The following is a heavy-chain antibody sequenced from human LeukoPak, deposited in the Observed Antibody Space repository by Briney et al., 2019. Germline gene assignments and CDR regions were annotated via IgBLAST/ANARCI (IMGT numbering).Heavy chain of an antibody. CDR2: INSDGSTT. CDR1: GFTFSKYW. V-gene: IGHV3-74*01. J-gene: IGHJ4*02. D-gene: IGHD3-10*01. Sequence: GGSLRLSCAASGFTFSKYWIHWVRQAPGKGLVWVSRINSDGSTTNYADSVKGRFTISRDNSKDTLYLQMNSLRAEDTAVYYCAKSPGSRSYPHYFDYWGQGTLVTVSS. CDR3: AKSPGSRSYPHYFDY.